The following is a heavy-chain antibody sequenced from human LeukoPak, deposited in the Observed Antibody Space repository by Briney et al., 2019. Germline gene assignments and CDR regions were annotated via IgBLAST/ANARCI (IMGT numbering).Heavy chain of an antibody. Sequence: GGSLRLSCAASGFTVGNNYMNWVRQAPGKGLEWVSLIFSHGETSYADSAKGRFTISRDNSKSTLYLQMNGLRVEDTAVYYCARDPPAVSINTYAWGQGTLVTVSS. D-gene: IGHD2-8*01. CDR2: IFSHGET. CDR3: ARDPPAVSINTYA. CDR1: GFTVGNNY. V-gene: IGHV3-66*01. J-gene: IGHJ4*02.